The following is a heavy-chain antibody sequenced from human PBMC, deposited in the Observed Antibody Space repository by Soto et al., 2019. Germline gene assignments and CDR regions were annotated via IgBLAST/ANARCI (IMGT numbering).Heavy chain of an antibody. CDR1: GGSISSSSYY. D-gene: IGHD4-17*01. V-gene: IGHV4-39*01. J-gene: IGHJ4*02. CDR2: IYYSGST. Sequence: SETLSLTCTVSGGSISSSSYYWGWIRRPPGKGLEWIGSIYYSGSTYYNPSLKSRVTISVETSKNQFSLKLSSVTASDTAVYYCARYNTVTTFPNFDYWGQGTLVTVSS. CDR3: ARYNTVTTFPNFDY.